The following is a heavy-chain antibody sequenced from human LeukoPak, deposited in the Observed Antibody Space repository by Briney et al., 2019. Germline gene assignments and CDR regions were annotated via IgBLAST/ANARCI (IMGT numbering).Heavy chain of an antibody. CDR2: ISYDGSNK. CDR3: AKESDSYGPYYFDY. D-gene: IGHD5-18*01. V-gene: IGHV3-30*18. J-gene: IGHJ4*02. CDR1: GFTFSSYG. Sequence: GGSLRLSCAASGFTFSSYGMHWVRQAPGKGLEWVAVISYDGSNKYYADSVKGRFTISRDNSKNTLYLQMNSLRAEDTAVYYCAKESDSYGPYYFDYWGQGTLVTVSS.